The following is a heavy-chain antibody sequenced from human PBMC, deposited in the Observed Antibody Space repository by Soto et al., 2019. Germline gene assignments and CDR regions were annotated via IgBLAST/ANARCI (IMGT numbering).Heavy chain of an antibody. Sequence: QVQLQESGPGLVKPSQTLSLTCTVSGGSISSGDYYWSWIRQPPGKGLEWIGYIYYSGSTYYNPSLKSRVTISVDTSKNQFSLKLSSVTAADTAVYYCARESVTTDYYYGMDVWGQGTTVTVSS. CDR2: IYYSGST. CDR1: GGSISSGDYY. CDR3: ARESVTTDYYYGMDV. D-gene: IGHD4-4*01. J-gene: IGHJ6*02. V-gene: IGHV4-30-4*01.